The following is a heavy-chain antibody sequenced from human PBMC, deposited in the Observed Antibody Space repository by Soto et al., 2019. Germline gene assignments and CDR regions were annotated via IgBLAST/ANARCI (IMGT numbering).Heavy chain of an antibody. CDR2: ISWNSGTI. Sequence: EVQVVESGGGLVQPGRSLRLSCAASGFSFDEYAMHWVRQAPGKGLGWVSGISWNSGTIGYAVSVKGRFTISRDTAKNYLYLQMNSLRAEDTALYYCAKSTGGTANGMGVWGQGSTVTVSS. CDR3: AKSTGGTANGMGV. D-gene: IGHD2-8*02. J-gene: IGHJ6*02. CDR1: GFSFDEYA. V-gene: IGHV3-9*01.